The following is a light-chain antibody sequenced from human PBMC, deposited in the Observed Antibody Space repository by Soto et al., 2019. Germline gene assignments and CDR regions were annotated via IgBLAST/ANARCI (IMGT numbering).Light chain of an antibody. CDR3: QHSYNTPWT. CDR1: QSIGSY. CDR2: AAS. J-gene: IGKJ1*01. V-gene: IGKV1-39*01. Sequence: DIQMSQSPASLSASXXDTVXITSLAGQSIGSYLNWYQQKPGKAPKXXIYAASSLQSGVPSRISGRGSGTEFTLTISSLQPEDCATYYCQHSYNTPWTFGQGTKVDIK.